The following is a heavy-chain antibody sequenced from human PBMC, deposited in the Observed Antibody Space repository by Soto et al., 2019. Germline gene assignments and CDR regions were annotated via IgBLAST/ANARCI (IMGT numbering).Heavy chain of an antibody. CDR1: GFNFDSYA. J-gene: IGHJ4*02. Sequence: EVQLLESGGGLEQTGGSLRLSCAASGFNFDSYAMGWVRQAPGKGLEWVSAISSRGDRVYYADSVKGRSTISRDNSTNTLFLQMNSLRAEDTAVFYCAKAPHASDYAGRGFDFWGQGTLVTVSS. V-gene: IGHV3-23*01. D-gene: IGHD5-12*01. CDR3: AKAPHASDYAGRGFDF. CDR2: ISSRGDRV.